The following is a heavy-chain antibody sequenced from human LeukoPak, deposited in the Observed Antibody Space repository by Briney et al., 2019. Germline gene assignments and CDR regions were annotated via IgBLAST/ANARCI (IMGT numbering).Heavy chain of an antibody. Sequence: SETLSLTCTVFGDSITNFYWCCIRQSAGKGLEWIVRVYPNGNTDSNPSLKGRVTISLDKSENQFSLRLSSVTAADTALYYCARVRSYYGVVWGTKDMGAFDIWGQGRMVTVSS. CDR2: VYPNGNT. J-gene: IGHJ3*02. CDR3: ARVRSYYGVVWGTKDMGAFDI. D-gene: IGHD3-16*01. V-gene: IGHV4-4*07. CDR1: GDSITNFY.